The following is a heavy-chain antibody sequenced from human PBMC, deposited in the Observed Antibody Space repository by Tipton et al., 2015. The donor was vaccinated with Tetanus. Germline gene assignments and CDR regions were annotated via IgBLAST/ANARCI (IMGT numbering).Heavy chain of an antibody. J-gene: IGHJ3*01. V-gene: IGHV3-33*03. CDR3: AKPFMNTVWNSFAL. CDR2: SWYDGTDK. CDR1: GFIFSSYG. Sequence: SLRLSCAASGFIFSSYGIHWVRQAPGKGLEWLAVSWYDGTDKYYADSVKGRFTISRDNAKNSLYLQMNDLRTEDTALYYCAKPFMNTVWNSFALWGRGTMVTVSS. D-gene: IGHD4-17*01.